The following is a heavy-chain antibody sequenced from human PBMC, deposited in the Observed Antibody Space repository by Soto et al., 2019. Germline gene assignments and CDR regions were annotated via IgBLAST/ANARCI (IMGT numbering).Heavy chain of an antibody. Sequence: GGSLRLSCAASGFTFSIYAMTWVRQAPGKGLEWVSTTGGSGRTTYYADSVKGRFTVSRDNSKNTLDLQMSSLRAEDTAVYYCATGHGSSRSFDYWGQGTLVTVSS. J-gene: IGHJ4*02. D-gene: IGHD5-12*01. V-gene: IGHV3-23*01. CDR1: GFTFSIYA. CDR2: TGGSGRTT. CDR3: ATGHGSSRSFDY.